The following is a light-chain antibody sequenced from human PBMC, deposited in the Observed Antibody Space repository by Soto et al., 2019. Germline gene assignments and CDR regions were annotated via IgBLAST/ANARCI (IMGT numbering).Light chain of an antibody. CDR2: DNN. CDR3: GTWDSSLSAFVV. V-gene: IGLV1-51*01. J-gene: IGLJ2*01. Sequence: QSVLTQPPSVSAAPGQTVTISCSRSSSNIGNNYVSWYQQLPGTAPKLLIYDNNKRPSGIPDRFSGSKSGTSATLGITGLQTGDEADYYCGTWDSSLSAFVVFGGGTKLTVL. CDR1: SSNIGNNY.